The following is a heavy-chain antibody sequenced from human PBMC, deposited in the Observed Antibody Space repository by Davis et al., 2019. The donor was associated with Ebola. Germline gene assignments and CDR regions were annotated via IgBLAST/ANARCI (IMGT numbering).Heavy chain of an antibody. CDR1: GGSISTPSYY. Sequence: MPGGSLRLSCTVSGGSISTPSYYWGWIRQPPGKGLEWIGSIFYTGSTFYNPSLKSRVSISVDTSKNQFSLKLSSVTAANTAVYYCARGRIRVPPGMDVWGQGTTVTVSS. J-gene: IGHJ6*02. CDR3: ARGRIRVPPGMDV. CDR2: IFYTGST. V-gene: IGHV4-39*01.